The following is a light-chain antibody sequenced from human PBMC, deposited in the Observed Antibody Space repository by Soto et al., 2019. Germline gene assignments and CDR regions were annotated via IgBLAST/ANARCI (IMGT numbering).Light chain of an antibody. CDR3: QQRTNPLT. J-gene: IGKJ4*01. CDR2: DAS. CDR1: QSISSY. V-gene: IGKV3-11*01. Sequence: EIVLTQSPATLSLSPEERATLSCRASQSISSYLAWYQQKPGQAPRLLIHDASNRATGIPARFSGSGSGTDFTLTISSLEPEDFAVYYCQQRTNPLTFGGGTKVDIK.